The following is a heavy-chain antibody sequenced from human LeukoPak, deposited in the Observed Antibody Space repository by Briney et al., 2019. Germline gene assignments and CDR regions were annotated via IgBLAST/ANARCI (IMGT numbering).Heavy chain of an antibody. CDR2: IYYSGST. CDR1: GGSFSGYY. CDR3: ARHAGGYQLLYPYYYYYGMDV. J-gene: IGHJ6*02. D-gene: IGHD2-2*02. Sequence: SETLSLTCAVYGGSFSGYYWSWIRQPPGKGLEWIGYIYYSGSTNYNPSLKSRVTISVDTSKNQFSLKLSSVTAADTAMYYCARHAGGYQLLYPYYYYYGMDVWGQGTTVTVSS. V-gene: IGHV4-59*08.